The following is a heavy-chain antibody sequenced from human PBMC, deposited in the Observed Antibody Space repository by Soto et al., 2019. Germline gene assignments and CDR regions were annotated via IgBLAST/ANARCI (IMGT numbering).Heavy chain of an antibody. J-gene: IGHJ6*02. Sequence: PSETLSLTCTVSGGSISSGGYYWNWIRQHPGKGLEWIGYTYYSENTYYNPSLKSRVTISVDRSKNQFSLKLSSVTAADTAVYYCARARVVRGVTLDVWGQGTTVTVSS. CDR1: GGSISSGGYY. CDR3: ARARVVRGVTLDV. D-gene: IGHD3-10*01. CDR2: TYYSENT. V-gene: IGHV4-31*03.